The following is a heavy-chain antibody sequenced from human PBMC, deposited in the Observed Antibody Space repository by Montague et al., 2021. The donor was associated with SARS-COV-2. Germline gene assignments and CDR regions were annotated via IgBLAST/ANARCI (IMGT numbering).Heavy chain of an antibody. V-gene: IGHV4-39*01. CDR2: SRYGGTS. J-gene: IGHJ2*01. D-gene: IGHD1-1*01. Sequence: SETLSLTCTVSSASISNDIYYWGWIRQPPGKGPEWIGGSRYGGTSXYXPSLKSRVTISIDTSKNQCSLTMTAVTAAGTAVYFCARQDIQLRFDLWGRGTLVTVSS. CDR1: SASISNDIYY. CDR3: ARQDIQLRFDL.